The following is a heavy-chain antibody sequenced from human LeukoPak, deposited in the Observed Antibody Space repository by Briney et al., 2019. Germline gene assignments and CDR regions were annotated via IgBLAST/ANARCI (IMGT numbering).Heavy chain of an antibody. J-gene: IGHJ4*02. V-gene: IGHV3-23*01. D-gene: IGHD1-26*01. CDR2: ISGSGAST. CDR1: GFTLSTNA. Sequence: GGSLRLSCLTSGFTLSTNAMRWVRQAPGKGLEWISGISGSGASTYYADSVKGRFTTSRDDSRNTLYLQMNSLRGDDTAVYYCAKDVGKWESLHFFDYWGQGTLVTVSS. CDR3: AKDVGKWESLHFFDY.